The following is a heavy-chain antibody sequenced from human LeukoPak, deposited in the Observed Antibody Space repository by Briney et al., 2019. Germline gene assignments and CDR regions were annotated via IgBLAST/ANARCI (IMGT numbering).Heavy chain of an antibody. J-gene: IGHJ4*02. D-gene: IGHD6-13*01. CDR2: ISGSGGST. CDR1: GFTFSSYA. CDR3: AKDAKFQQQVPEAFDY. Sequence: PGGSLRLSCAASGFTFSSYAMSWVRQAPGKGLEWVSAISGSGGSTYYADSVKGRFTISRDNSKNTLSLQMNSLRAEDTAVYYCAKDAKFQQQVPEAFDYWGQGTLVTVSS. V-gene: IGHV3-23*01.